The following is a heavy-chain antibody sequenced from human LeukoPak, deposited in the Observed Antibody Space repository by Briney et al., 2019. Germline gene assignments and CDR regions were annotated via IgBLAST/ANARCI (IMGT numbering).Heavy chain of an antibody. CDR2: IYYSGST. D-gene: IGHD1-26*01. J-gene: IGHJ3*02. CDR1: GGSISSSSYY. CDR3: ARDPYSGSYFGIRAFDI. Sequence: SETLSLTCTVSGGSISSSSYYWGWIRQPPGKGLEWIGSIYYSGSTYYNPSLKRRVTISVDTSKNQFSLKLSSVTAADTAVYYCARDPYSGSYFGIRAFDIWGQGTMVTVSS. V-gene: IGHV4-39*02.